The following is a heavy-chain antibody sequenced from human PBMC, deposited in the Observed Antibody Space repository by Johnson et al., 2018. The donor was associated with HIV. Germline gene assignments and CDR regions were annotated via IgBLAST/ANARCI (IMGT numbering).Heavy chain of an antibody. V-gene: IGHV3-15*01. CDR3: ARDHSSSWYRGFGGAFDI. CDR2: IRSKTDGGTT. D-gene: IGHD6-13*01. J-gene: IGHJ3*02. Sequence: VQLVESGGGLVKPGGSLRVSCAASGFTFSNAWMNWVRQAPGKGLEWVGRIRSKTDGGTTEYAAPVKGRFTISRDDSKNTLYLQMNSLRAEDTAVYYCARDHSSSWYRGFGGAFDIWGQGTMVTVSS. CDR1: GFTFSNAW.